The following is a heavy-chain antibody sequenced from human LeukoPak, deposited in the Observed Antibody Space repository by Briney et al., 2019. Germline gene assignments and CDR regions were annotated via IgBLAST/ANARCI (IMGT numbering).Heavy chain of an antibody. V-gene: IGHV4-59*01. J-gene: IGHJ4*02. Sequence: SETLSLTCTVSGGSISSYYWSWIRQPPGKGLEWIGYIYYSGSTNYNPSLKSRVTISVDTSKNQFSLKLSSVTAADTAVYYCARAIYSNYIFDYWGQGTLVTVSS. CDR1: GGSISSYY. CDR2: IYYSGST. CDR3: ARAIYSNYIFDY. D-gene: IGHD4-11*01.